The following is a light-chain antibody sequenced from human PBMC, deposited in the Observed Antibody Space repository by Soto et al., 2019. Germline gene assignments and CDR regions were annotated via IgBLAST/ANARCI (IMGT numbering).Light chain of an antibody. J-gene: IGLJ3*02. CDR2: EVS. V-gene: IGLV2-8*01. Sequence: QSALTQPPSASGSPVQSVTIACTGTSSDVGAYKYVAWYQQYPGKAPKLMIYEVSQRPSGVPDRFSGSKSGNTASLTVYGLQAEDEADYYCTSYVGSNIWVFGGGTQVTVL. CDR1: SSDVGAYKY. CDR3: TSYVGSNIWV.